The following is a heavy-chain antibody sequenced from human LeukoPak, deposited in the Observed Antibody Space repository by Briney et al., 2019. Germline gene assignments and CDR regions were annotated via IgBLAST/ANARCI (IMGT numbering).Heavy chain of an antibody. CDR3: ARGIAAAVY. Sequence: PSETLSLTCTVSGGSISSYYWSWIRHPPGKGLEWIGYIYYSGSTNYNPSLKSRVTIPVDTSKNQFSLKLSSVTAADTAVYYCARGIAAAVYWGQGTLVTVSS. D-gene: IGHD6-13*01. CDR1: GGSISSYY. CDR2: IYYSGST. V-gene: IGHV4-59*01. J-gene: IGHJ4*02.